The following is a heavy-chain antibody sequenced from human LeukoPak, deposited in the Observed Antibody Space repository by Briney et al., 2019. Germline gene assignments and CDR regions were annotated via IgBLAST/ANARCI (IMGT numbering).Heavy chain of an antibody. Sequence: TSETLSLTCTVSGGSISTYYWSWVRQPPGKGLEWIGYVSYSGNTDYNPSLKSRVIISIDTSKTQFSLRLSSVTAADTAVYYCARENDRYGRIDYWGQGTQVTVSS. CDR1: GGSISTYY. CDR2: VSYSGNT. D-gene: IGHD5-18*01. V-gene: IGHV4-59*01. CDR3: ARENDRYGRIDY. J-gene: IGHJ4*02.